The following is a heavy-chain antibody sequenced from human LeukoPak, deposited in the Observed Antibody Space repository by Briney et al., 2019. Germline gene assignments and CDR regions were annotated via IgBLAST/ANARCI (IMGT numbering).Heavy chain of an antibody. CDR2: IYHSGST. CDR3: ASEVVTSIEYFQH. CDR1: GYSISSGYY. Sequence: SETLSLTCTVSGYSISSGYYWGWIRQPPGKGLEWIGSIYHSGSTYYNPSLKSRVTISVDTSKNQFSLKLRSVTAADTAVYYCASEVVTSIEYFQHWGQGTLVIVSS. D-gene: IGHD2-21*02. J-gene: IGHJ1*01. V-gene: IGHV4-38-2*02.